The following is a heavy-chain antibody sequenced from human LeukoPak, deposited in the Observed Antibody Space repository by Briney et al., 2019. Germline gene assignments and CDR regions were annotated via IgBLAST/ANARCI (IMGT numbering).Heavy chain of an antibody. V-gene: IGHV3-23*01. D-gene: IGHD3-3*01. Sequence: PGGSLRLSCAASGFTFSNTAMNWVRQAPGKGLEWVSTISSSGGSTYYADSVKGRFTISRDNSKNTLYLQMNSLRADDTAVYYCAKDYYDIWGGFDYWGQGTLVTVSS. CDR2: ISSSGGST. J-gene: IGHJ4*02. CDR3: AKDYYDIWGGFDY. CDR1: GFTFSNTA.